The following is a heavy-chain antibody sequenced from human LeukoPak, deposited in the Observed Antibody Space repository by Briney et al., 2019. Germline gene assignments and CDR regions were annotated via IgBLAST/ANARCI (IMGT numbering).Heavy chain of an antibody. J-gene: IGHJ5*02. D-gene: IGHD5-12*01. Sequence: GGSLRLSCAASGFDFSTYAINWVRQAPGKGLEWVSSISTMSNYIFYGDSVKGRFTISRDSAKNSVYLQMNSLRPEDTAVYYCSRDRLGGLDLWGQGTLVTVSS. CDR3: SRDRLGGLDL. CDR2: ISTMSNYI. CDR1: GFDFSTYA. V-gene: IGHV3-21*01.